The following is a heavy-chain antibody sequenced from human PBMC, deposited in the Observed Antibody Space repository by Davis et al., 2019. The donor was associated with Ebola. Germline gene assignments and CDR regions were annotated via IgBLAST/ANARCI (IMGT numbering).Heavy chain of an antibody. V-gene: IGHV3-74*01. CDR3: AKSRYVSIAAANFRGMDV. J-gene: IGHJ6*02. D-gene: IGHD6-13*01. Sequence: GESLKISCAASGFTFSSYWMHWVRQAPGKGLVWVSRINSDGSSTSYADSVKGRFTISRDNAKNTLYLQMNSLRAEDTAVYYCAKSRYVSIAAANFRGMDVWGQGTTVTVSS. CDR1: GFTFSSYW. CDR2: INSDGSST.